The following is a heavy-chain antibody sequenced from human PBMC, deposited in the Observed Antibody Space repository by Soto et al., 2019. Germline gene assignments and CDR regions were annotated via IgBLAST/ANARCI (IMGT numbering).Heavy chain of an antibody. CDR1: GFTFSSYS. Sequence: GGSLRLSCAASGFTFSSYSMNWVRQAPGKWLEWVSSISSSSSYIYYADSVKGRFTISRDNAKNSLYLQMNSLRAEDTAVYYCARVTMVRGVIIKPKNYYYYGMDVWGQGTTVTVSS. CDR2: ISSSSSYI. J-gene: IGHJ6*02. D-gene: IGHD3-10*01. CDR3: ARVTMVRGVIIKPKNYYYYGMDV. V-gene: IGHV3-21*01.